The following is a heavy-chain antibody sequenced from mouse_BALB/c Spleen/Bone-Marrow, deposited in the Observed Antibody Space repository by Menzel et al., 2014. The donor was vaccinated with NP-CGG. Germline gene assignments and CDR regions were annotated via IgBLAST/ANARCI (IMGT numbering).Heavy chain of an antibody. CDR2: IYPGDGDT. CDR3: ARWGITSYYFDY. CDR1: GYAFSSSW. J-gene: IGHJ2*01. D-gene: IGHD2-4*01. Sequence: QVQLKQSGPELMKPGASAKISCKASGYAFSSSWMNWVKQRPGQGLEWIGRIYPGDGDTNYNGKFKGKATLTADKSSSTAYMQLSSLTSVDSAVYFCARWGITSYYFDYWGQGTALTVSS. V-gene: IGHV1-82*01.